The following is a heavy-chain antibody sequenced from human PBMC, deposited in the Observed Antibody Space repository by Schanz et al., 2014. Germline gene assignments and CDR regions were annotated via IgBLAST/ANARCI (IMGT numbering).Heavy chain of an antibody. Sequence: QVQLVQSGSELKKPGASVKVSCKASGYTFTSYAMNWVRQAPGQGLEWVGWINTHTGNPKYAQGFTGRFVFSLDTSVSTAYMQISSLKAEDTAAYYCTTETIAMAGHLSIWGQGSLVTVSS. CDR2: INTHTGNP. J-gene: IGHJ4*02. D-gene: IGHD6-19*01. CDR1: GYTFTSYA. CDR3: TTETIAMAGHLSI. V-gene: IGHV7-4-1*02.